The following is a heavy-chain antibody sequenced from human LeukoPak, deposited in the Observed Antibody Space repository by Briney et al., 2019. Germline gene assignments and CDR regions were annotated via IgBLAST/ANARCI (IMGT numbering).Heavy chain of an antibody. Sequence: GGSLRLSCVASGLTFSTYAMSWVRQAPGKGLEWVSGISGGGGSTFYADSVKGRFTISRDNSKNTLYLQMNSLRAEDTAVYWCAKDPINWGSIYFDCWGQGTLVTVSS. J-gene: IGHJ4*02. D-gene: IGHD7-27*01. CDR2: ISGGGGST. CDR1: GLTFSTYA. CDR3: AKDPINWGSIYFDC. V-gene: IGHV3-23*01.